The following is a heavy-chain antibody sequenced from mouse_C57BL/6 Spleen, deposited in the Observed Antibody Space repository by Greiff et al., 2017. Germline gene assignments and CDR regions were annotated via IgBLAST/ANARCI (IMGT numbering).Heavy chain of an antibody. D-gene: IGHD2-3*01. CDR2: INPSTGGT. Sequence: EVQRVESGPELVKPGASVKISCKASGYSFTGYYMNWVKQSPEKSLEWIGEINPSTGGTTYNQKFKAKATLTVDKSSSTAYMQLKSLTSEDSAVYYCARSEWLLPYFDYWGQGTTLTVSS. V-gene: IGHV1-42*01. CDR1: GYSFTGYY. CDR3: ARSEWLLPYFDY. J-gene: IGHJ2*01.